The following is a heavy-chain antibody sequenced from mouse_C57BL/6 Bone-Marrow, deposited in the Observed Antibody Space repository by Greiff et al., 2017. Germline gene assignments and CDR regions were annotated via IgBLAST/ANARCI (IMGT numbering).Heavy chain of an antibody. CDR2: INPGSGGT. V-gene: IGHV1-54*01. J-gene: IGHJ1*03. D-gene: IGHD1-1*01. CDR1: GYAFTNYL. CDR3: ARRYGSRGYFDV. Sequence: VQLQQSGAELVRPGTSVKVSCKASGYAFTNYLIEWVKQRPGQGLEWIGVINPGSGGTNYNEKFKGKATLTAAKSSSTAYMQLSSLTSEDSAVYFCARRYGSRGYFDVWGTGTTVTVSS.